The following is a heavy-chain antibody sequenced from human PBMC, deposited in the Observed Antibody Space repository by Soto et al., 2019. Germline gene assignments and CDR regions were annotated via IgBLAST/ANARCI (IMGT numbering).Heavy chain of an antibody. Sequence: EVQLVESGGGLVKPGGSLRLSCAASGFTFSNAWMSWVRQAPGKGLEWVGRIKSKTDGGTTDYAAPVKGRFTISREDSKNTLYLQMNSLKTEDTAVYYCTTGDPRDYYDFWSGYYTFDYWGQGTLVTVSS. V-gene: IGHV3-15*01. J-gene: IGHJ4*02. D-gene: IGHD3-3*01. CDR2: IKSKTDGGTT. CDR1: GFTFSNAW. CDR3: TTGDPRDYYDFWSGYYTFDY.